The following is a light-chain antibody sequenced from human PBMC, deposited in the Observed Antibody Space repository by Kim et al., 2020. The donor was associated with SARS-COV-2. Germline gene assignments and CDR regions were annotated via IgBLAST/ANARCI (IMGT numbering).Light chain of an antibody. CDR3: QQYYSYPFT. CDR2: AAS. J-gene: IGKJ3*01. Sequence: ATTGDRFTITCRASQCISSYLAWYQQKPGKAPKLLIYAASTLQSGVPSRFSGSGSGTDFTLTISCLQSEDFATYYCQQYYSYPFTFGPGTKVDIK. V-gene: IGKV1-8*01. CDR1: QCISSY.